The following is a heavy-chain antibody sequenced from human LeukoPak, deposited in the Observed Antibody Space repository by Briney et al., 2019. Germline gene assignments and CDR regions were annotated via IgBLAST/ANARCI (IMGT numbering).Heavy chain of an antibody. J-gene: IGHJ5*02. D-gene: IGHD3-16*01. CDR1: GGSFSGYY. Sequence: SETLSLTCAVYGGSFSGYYWSWIRQPAGKGLEWIGRIYTSGSTNYNPSLKSRVTMSVDTSKNQFSLKLSSVTAADTAVYYCARDRSSRYDGWFDPWGQGTLVTVSS. V-gene: IGHV4-4*07. CDR2: IYTSGST. CDR3: ARDRSSRYDGWFDP.